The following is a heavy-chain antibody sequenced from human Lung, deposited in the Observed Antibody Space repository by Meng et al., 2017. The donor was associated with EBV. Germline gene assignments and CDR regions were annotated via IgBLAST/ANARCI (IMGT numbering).Heavy chain of an antibody. CDR3: ARGHGP. CDR2: IYTGGTT. V-gene: IGHV3-53*01. Sequence: VPLVESGGGLIQPGGSLRLSCAASGFTVSSYYMSWVRQAPGKGLEWVSLIYTGGTTSYADSVRGRFTISRDISTNTVYLQMNSLRVEDTAIYYCARGHGPWGQGTLVTVSS. CDR1: GFTVSSYY. J-gene: IGHJ5*02.